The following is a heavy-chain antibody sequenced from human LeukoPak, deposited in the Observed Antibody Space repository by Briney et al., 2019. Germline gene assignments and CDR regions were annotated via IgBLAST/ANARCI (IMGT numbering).Heavy chain of an antibody. V-gene: IGHV1-69*13. D-gene: IGHD3-16*01. CDR3: ARDRKPYLEALRRGDYFDY. Sequence: SVKVSCKASGGTFSSYAISWVRQAPGQGLEWMGGIIPIFGTANYAQKFQGRVTITADESTSTAYMELSSLRSEDTAVYYCARDRKPYLEALRRGDYFDYWGQGTLVTVSS. CDR1: GGTFSSYA. CDR2: IIPIFGTA. J-gene: IGHJ4*02.